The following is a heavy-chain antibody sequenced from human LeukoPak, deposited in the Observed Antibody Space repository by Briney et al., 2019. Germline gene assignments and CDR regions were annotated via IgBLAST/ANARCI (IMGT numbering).Heavy chain of an antibody. J-gene: IGHJ5*02. CDR3: ARGPRIVGVVILVNWFDP. V-gene: IGHV1-2*02. CDR1: GYTFTGYY. CDR2: INPNSGGT. Sequence: ASVKVSCKASGYTFTGYYMHWVRQAPGQGLEWMGWINPNSGGTNYAQKFQGRVTMTRDTSISTAYMELSRLRSDDTAVYYCARGPRIVGVVILVNWFDPWGQGTLVTVSS. D-gene: IGHD3-3*02.